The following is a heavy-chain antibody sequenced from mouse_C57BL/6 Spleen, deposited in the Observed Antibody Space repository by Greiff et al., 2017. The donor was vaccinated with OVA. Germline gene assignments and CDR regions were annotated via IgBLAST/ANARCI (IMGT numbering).Heavy chain of an antibody. J-gene: IGHJ2*01. CDR3: ARGNYGNPFDY. CDR2: IYPGDGDT. D-gene: IGHD2-1*01. CDR1: GYAFSSSW. V-gene: IGHV1-82*01. Sequence: VKLMESGPELVKPGASVKISCKASGYAFSSSWMNWVKQRPGKGLEWIGRIYPGDGDTNYNGKFKGKATLTADKSSSTAYMQLSSLTSEDSAVYFCARGNYGNPFDYWGQGTTLTVSS.